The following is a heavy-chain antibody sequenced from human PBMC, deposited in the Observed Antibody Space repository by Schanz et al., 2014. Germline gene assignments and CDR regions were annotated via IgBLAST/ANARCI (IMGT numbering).Heavy chain of an antibody. D-gene: IGHD3-10*01. CDR2: ISASGGTT. Sequence: MQLVESGGGLVKPGGSLRLSCVASGFAFSSFAMTWVRQIPGKGLEWVSAISASGGTTYYADSVKGRFTISRDNSKSTLYLQMNSLRAEDTAVYYCAKGRFGELSAFDIWGQGTMVTVSS. V-gene: IGHV3-23*04. CDR3: AKGRFGELSAFDI. J-gene: IGHJ3*02. CDR1: GFAFSSFA.